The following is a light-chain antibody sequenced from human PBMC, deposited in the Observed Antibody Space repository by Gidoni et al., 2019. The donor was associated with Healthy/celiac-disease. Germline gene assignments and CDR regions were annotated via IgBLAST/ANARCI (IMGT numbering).Light chain of an antibody. CDR3: SSYTSSSTLYV. J-gene: IGLJ1*01. V-gene: IGLV2-14*01. CDR2: EVS. Sequence: QSALTQPASVSGSPGQSITISCTGTSSDVGGYNYVSWYQQHPGNAPKLMIYEVSTRPSGVSNRFSGSKSGNTASLTISGLQAEDEADYYGSSYTSSSTLYVFGTGTKVTVL. CDR1: SSDVGGYNY.